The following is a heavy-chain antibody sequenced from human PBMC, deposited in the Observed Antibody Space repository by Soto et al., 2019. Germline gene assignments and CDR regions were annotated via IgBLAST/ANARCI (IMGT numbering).Heavy chain of an antibody. CDR2: IYYSGST. CDR1: GGSISSSSYY. Sequence: QLQLQESGPGLVKPSETLSLTCTVSGGSISSSSYYWGWIRQPPGKGLEWIGSIYYSGSTYYTPSLKSRVTISVATSKNQFSLKLSSVTAADTAVYYCARHVLAGRYFDYWGQGTLVTVSS. J-gene: IGHJ4*02. CDR3: ARHVLAGRYFDY. V-gene: IGHV4-39*01. D-gene: IGHD3-10*01.